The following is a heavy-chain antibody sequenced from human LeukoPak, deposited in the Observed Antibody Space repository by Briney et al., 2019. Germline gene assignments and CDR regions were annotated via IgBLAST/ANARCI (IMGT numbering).Heavy chain of an antibody. V-gene: IGHV1-8*03. Sequence: ASVRVSCKASGYTFISYNINWLRQATGQGLEWMGWVNPRSGDAGYLQKFQGRLTITRDSSIDTAYMDLSGLSSEDTAVYYCARGVPLGYCTYGVCYPPYYFDYWGQGTLVTASS. CDR2: VNPRSGDA. J-gene: IGHJ4*02. CDR1: GYTFISYN. CDR3: ARGVPLGYCTYGVCYPPYYFDY. D-gene: IGHD2-8*01.